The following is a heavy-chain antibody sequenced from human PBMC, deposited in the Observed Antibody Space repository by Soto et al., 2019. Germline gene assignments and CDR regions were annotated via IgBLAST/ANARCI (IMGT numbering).Heavy chain of an antibody. Sequence: ESGGGVVQPGRSLRLSCAASGFTFSSYAMHWVRQAPGKGLEWVAVISYDGSNKYYADSVKGRFTISRDNSKNTLYLQMNSLRAEDTAVYYCASLISGSYMDGMDVWGQGTTVTVSS. J-gene: IGHJ6*02. V-gene: IGHV3-30-3*01. D-gene: IGHD1-26*01. CDR1: GFTFSSYA. CDR2: ISYDGSNK. CDR3: ASLISGSYMDGMDV.